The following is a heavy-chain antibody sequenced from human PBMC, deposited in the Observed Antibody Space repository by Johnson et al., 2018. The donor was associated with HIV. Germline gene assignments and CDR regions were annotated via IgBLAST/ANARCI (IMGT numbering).Heavy chain of an antibody. J-gene: IGHJ3*02. Sequence: QVRLVESGGGLVKPGGSLRLSCAASGFTFSDYYMSWIRQAPGKGLEWVSYISNSGSTINYADSVKGRFTVSRDNAKNSLFLQMNSLKTEDTAVYYCATGFGPAFEMWGQGTMVTVSS. D-gene: IGHD3-16*01. V-gene: IGHV3-11*01. CDR1: GFTFSDYY. CDR3: ATGFGPAFEM. CDR2: ISNSGSTI.